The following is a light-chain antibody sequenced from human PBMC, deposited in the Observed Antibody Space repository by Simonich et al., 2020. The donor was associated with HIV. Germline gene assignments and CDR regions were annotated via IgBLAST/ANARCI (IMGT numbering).Light chain of an antibody. J-gene: IGKJ1*01. Sequence: DIVMTQSPDSLAVSLGERATINCKSSQSILYSSNNKNHLAWYQQKPGHPPRLLIYWASTRESGVPDRFSGSGYGTDFTLTISSLQAEDVAVYYCQQYYNTPQTFGQGTKVEIK. V-gene: IGKV4-1*01. CDR2: WAS. CDR1: QSILYSSNNKNH. CDR3: QQYYNTPQT.